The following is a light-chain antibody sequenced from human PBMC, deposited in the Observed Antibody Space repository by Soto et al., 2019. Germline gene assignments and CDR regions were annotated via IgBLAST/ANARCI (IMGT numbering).Light chain of an antibody. J-gene: IGLJ3*02. Sequence: SYELTQPPSVSVSPGQTATITCSGDKLENKYTCWFQQRPGQSPVLVIYQDDKRPSGIPERFSGANSGNTATLTISGTQAVDEADYYCQVWDTSSTAVFGGGTKLTVL. CDR2: QDD. CDR3: QVWDTSSTAV. V-gene: IGLV3-1*01. CDR1: KLENKY.